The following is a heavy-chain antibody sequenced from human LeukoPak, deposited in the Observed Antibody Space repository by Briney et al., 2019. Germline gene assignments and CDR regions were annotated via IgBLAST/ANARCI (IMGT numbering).Heavy chain of an antibody. CDR3: ARLFSAAGTEDY. CDR2: IDWDDDK. CDR1: GFSLSTSGMC. D-gene: IGHD6-13*01. Sequence: SGPALVKPTQTLTLTCTFSGFSLSTSGMCVSWIRQPPGKALEWLARIDWDDDKYYSTSLKTRLTISKDTSKNQVVLTMTNMDPVDTATYYCARLFSAAGTEDYWGQGTLVTVSS. V-gene: IGHV2-70*11. J-gene: IGHJ4*02.